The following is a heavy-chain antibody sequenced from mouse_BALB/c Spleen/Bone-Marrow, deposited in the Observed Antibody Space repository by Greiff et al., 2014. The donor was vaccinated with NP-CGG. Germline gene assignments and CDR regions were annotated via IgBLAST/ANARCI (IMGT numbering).Heavy chain of an antibody. CDR1: GYAFTNYL. D-gene: IGHD2-1*01. Sequence: QVQLQQSGAELVRPGPSVKVSCKASGYAFTNYLIEWVKQRPGQGLEWIGVINPGSGGTNYNEKFKGKATLTADKSSSTAYMQLSSLTSDDSAVYFCARRDGNYAWFAYWGQGTLVTVSA. J-gene: IGHJ3*01. CDR2: INPGSGGT. CDR3: ARRDGNYAWFAY. V-gene: IGHV1-54*03.